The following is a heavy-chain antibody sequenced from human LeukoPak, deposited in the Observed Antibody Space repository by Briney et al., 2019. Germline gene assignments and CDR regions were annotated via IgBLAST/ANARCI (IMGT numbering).Heavy chain of an antibody. CDR1: GCTFSSYT. Sequence: ASVKVSCKASGCTFSSYTISWVRQAPGQGLEWMGRIIPILGIANYAQKFQGRVTITADKSTSTAYMELSSLRSEDTAVYYCARDRLGDPKPYYYYYGMDVWGQGTTVTVSS. CDR2: IIPILGIA. CDR3: ARDRLGDPKPYYYYYGMDV. V-gene: IGHV1-69*04. J-gene: IGHJ6*02. D-gene: IGHD2-21*02.